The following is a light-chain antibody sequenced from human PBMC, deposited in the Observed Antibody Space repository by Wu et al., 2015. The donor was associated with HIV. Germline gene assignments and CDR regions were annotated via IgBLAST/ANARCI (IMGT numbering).Light chain of an antibody. J-gene: IGKJ1*01. CDR3: QQYGSFKT. CDR2: NAA. V-gene: IGKV3-20*01. CDR1: QNVPNNY. Sequence: EIVLTQSPGTLSLSPGERATLSCRASQNVPNNYLAWYQQKPGQAPRLLIYNAAGRATGIPDRFSGSGSGTDFTLTISRLEPEDFVVYYCQQYGSFKTFGRGTKVEIK.